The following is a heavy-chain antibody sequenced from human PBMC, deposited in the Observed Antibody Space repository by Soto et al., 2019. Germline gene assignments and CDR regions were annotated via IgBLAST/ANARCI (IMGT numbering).Heavy chain of an antibody. Sequence: PGGSLRLSCAASGFTVSSNHMSWVRQAPGKGLEWVSLIYASGSTYYADSVKGRFTISRDNSKNTLYLQMNSLRAEDTAVYYCARVLNRAPTNWGQGTVVTVSS. J-gene: IGHJ4*02. CDR2: IYASGST. CDR1: GFTVSSNH. CDR3: ARVLNRAPTN. V-gene: IGHV3-53*01.